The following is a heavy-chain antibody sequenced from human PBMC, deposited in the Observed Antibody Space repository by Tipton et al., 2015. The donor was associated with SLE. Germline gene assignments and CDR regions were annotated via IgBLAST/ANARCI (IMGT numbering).Heavy chain of an antibody. V-gene: IGHV3-23*03. Sequence: SLRLSCAASGFTFSSYAMSWVRQAPGKGLEWVSVIHGGGSTYYADSVKGRFTISRDNSKNTLYLQMNSLRAEDTAVYYCAKSSTGGSGVYYYYGMDVWGRGTPVTVSS. D-gene: IGHD3-10*01. CDR2: IHGGGST. CDR3: AKSSTGGSGVYYYYGMDV. CDR1: GFTFSSYA. J-gene: IGHJ6*02.